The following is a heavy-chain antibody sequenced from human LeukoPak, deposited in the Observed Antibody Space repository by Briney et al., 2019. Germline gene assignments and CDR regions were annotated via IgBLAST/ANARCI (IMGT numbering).Heavy chain of an antibody. CDR3: AVTQGWLPNWFDP. Sequence: ASVKVSCKASGYTFTSYDINWVRQATGQGLEWMGCMNPNSGNTGYAQKFQGRVTMTRNTSISTAPMELSSLRSEDTAVYYCAVTQGWLPNWFDPWGQGTLVTVSS. J-gene: IGHJ5*02. CDR1: GYTFTSYD. CDR2: MNPNSGNT. V-gene: IGHV1-8*01. D-gene: IGHD5-12*01.